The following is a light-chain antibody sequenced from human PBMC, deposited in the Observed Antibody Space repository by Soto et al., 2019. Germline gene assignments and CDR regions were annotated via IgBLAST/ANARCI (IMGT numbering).Light chain of an antibody. J-gene: IGLJ2*01. CDR1: SSNIGAGYD. V-gene: IGLV1-40*01. CDR3: QSYDSSLSGFPVV. CDR2: GNS. Sequence: QSVLTQPPSVSGAPGQRVTISCTGSSSNIGAGYDVHWYQQLPGTAPKLLIYGNSNRPSGVPDRFSGSKSGTSASLAITGLQAEDEADYYCQSYDSSLSGFPVVFGGGTKLTVL.